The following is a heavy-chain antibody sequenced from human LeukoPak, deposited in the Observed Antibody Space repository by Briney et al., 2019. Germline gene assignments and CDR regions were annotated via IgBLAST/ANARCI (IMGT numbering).Heavy chain of an antibody. J-gene: IGHJ4*02. Sequence: PGGSLRLSCEASGFTFDDYAMHWVRHAPGTGLEWVSGISWNSGSIGYADSVRGRITISRDNAKNSLYLQMNSLRVEGTALYYCAKSGAAYCSGGSCSRPFDYWGQGTLVTVSS. V-gene: IGHV3-9*01. CDR1: GFTFDDYA. D-gene: IGHD2-15*01. CDR3: AKSGAAYCSGGSCSRPFDY. CDR2: ISWNSGSI.